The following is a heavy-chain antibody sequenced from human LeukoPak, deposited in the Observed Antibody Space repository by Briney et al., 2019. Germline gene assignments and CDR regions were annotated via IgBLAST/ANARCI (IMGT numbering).Heavy chain of an antibody. J-gene: IGHJ4*02. D-gene: IGHD1-20*01. CDR3: AKETSITGAGDF. CDR1: GGTFSSYA. Sequence: GASVKVSCKASGGTFSSYAISWVRQAPGQGLEWMGGIIPIFGTANYAQKFQGRVTITADKSTSTAYMELSSLRSEDTAVYYCAKETSITGAGDFWGQGALVTVSS. V-gene: IGHV1-69*06. CDR2: IIPIFGTA.